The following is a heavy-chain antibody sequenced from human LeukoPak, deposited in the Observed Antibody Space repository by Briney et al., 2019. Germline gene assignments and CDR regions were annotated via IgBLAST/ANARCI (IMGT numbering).Heavy chain of an antibody. CDR2: INHSGST. V-gene: IGHV4-34*01. D-gene: IGHD3-22*01. J-gene: IGHJ4*02. Sequence: SETLSLTCAVYGGSFSGYYWSWIRQPPGKGLEWIGEINHSGSTNYNPSLKSRVTISVDTSKNQFSLKLSSVTAADTAVYYCARGYYDSSGYLDYWGQGTLVTVSS. CDR3: ARGYYDSSGYLDY. CDR1: GGSFSGYY.